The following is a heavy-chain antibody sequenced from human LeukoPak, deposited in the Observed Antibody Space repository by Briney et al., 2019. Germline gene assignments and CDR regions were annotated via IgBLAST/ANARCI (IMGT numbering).Heavy chain of an antibody. CDR3: VRDYFGSGSYYNAYYGMDV. J-gene: IGHJ6*02. Sequence: GGSLRLSCAASEFTFSIYNMNWVRQAPGKGLEWVSYISSRGDTIYYADSVRGRVTISRDNAKKSVSLQMNSLRAEDTAVYYCVRDYFGSGSYYNAYYGMDVWGQGNTVTVS. CDR2: ISSRGDTI. V-gene: IGHV3-48*03. CDR1: EFTFSIYN. D-gene: IGHD3-10*01.